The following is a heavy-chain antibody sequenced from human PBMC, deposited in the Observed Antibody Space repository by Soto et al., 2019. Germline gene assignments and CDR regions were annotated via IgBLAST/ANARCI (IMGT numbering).Heavy chain of an antibody. Sequence: SETLSLTCTFSCGSIDSYYWSWIRQPPGKGLEWLGYIYYSGSTNYNPSLKSRGTISLDTSENKFSLNLRSVTAADTAVYYCARGVSSFDLWGQGTLVTSPQ. V-gene: IGHV4-59*01. CDR1: CGSIDSYY. D-gene: IGHD3-10*01. CDR3: ARGVSSFDL. J-gene: IGHJ5*01. CDR2: IYYSGST.